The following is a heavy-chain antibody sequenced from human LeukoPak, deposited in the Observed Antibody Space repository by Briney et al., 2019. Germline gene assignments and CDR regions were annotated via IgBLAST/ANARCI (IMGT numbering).Heavy chain of an antibody. CDR1: RGSISRYF. J-gene: IGHJ2*01. V-gene: IGHV4-59*01. CDR3: ARGSDHYDSSGYRYFDL. Sequence: SETLSLTCTVSRGSISRYFWSWIRQPPGKGLEWIGYIHYSGSTNYNPSLTSRVTISVDTSKNQLSLKLRSVTAADTPVYDCARGSDHYDSSGYRYFDLWGRGTVDRLSS. CDR2: IHYSGST. D-gene: IGHD3-22*01.